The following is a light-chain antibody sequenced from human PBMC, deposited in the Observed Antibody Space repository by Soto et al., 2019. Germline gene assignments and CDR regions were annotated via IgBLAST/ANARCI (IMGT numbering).Light chain of an antibody. J-gene: IGLJ1*01. CDR2: TNT. CDR1: SSNIGANYD. Sequence: QSVLTQPPSVSGAPGQRVTISCTGSSSNIGANYDVHWYQHLPGTAPKLLIYTNTNRPSGVPDRFSGSKSGTSASLAITGLQAEDEADYYCQSYDSSLSGYVVGTGTQVPVL. V-gene: IGLV1-40*01. CDR3: QSYDSSLSGYV.